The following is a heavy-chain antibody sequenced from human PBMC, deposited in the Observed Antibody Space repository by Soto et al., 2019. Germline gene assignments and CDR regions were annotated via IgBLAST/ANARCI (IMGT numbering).Heavy chain of an antibody. Sequence: EVQLVESGGGLVQPGGSLRLSCAASGFTFSSYSMNWVRQAPGKGLEWVSYISSSSSTIYYADSVKGRFTISRDNAKNSLYLQMNSLRAEDTAVYYCARDYYGSGSSIDYWGQGTLVTFSS. V-gene: IGHV3-48*01. CDR1: GFTFSSYS. CDR3: ARDYYGSGSSIDY. CDR2: ISSSSSTI. D-gene: IGHD3-10*01. J-gene: IGHJ4*02.